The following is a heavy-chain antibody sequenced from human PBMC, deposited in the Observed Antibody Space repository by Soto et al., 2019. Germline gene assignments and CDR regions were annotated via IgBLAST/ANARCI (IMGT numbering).Heavy chain of an antibody. J-gene: IGHJ4*02. D-gene: IGHD3-10*01. V-gene: IGHV4-30-4*01. Sequence: QVQLQESGPRLVKPSQTLSLTCTVSGGSIITGRYYWSWIRQPPGKGLEWIGYISYRGSTYYNPSLQYRVTISIDTSKSQFSLKLTSVTAADTADYYCASNFGESSWAYFDYWGQGTLVTVSS. CDR2: ISYRGST. CDR1: GGSIITGRYY. CDR3: ASNFGESSWAYFDY.